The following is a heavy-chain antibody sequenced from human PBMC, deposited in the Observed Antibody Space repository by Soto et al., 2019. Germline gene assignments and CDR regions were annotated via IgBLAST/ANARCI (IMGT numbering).Heavy chain of an antibody. CDR1: GFTFSSYA. CDR2: ISGSGGST. CDR3: AKVRTVTPYYWDFDL. J-gene: IGHJ2*01. Sequence: GGSVRLSCAASGFTFSSYAMSWVRQAPGKGLEWVSAISGSGGSTYYADSVKGRFTISRDNSKNTLYLQMNSLRAEDTAVYYCAKVRTVTPYYWDFDLWGCGTRVTVSS. V-gene: IGHV3-23*01. D-gene: IGHD4-17*01.